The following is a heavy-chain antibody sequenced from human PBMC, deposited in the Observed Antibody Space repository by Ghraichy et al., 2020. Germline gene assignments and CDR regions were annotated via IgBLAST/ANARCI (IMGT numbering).Heavy chain of an antibody. CDR1: GFTFKNYA. V-gene: IGHV3-23*01. D-gene: IGHD3-22*01. J-gene: IGHJ5*02. CDR3: TRCYTSGYHCFFDP. CDR2: ITSSAENT. Sequence: GGSLRLSCAASGFTFKNYAMTWVRQAPGEGLKWVSSITSSAENTYYADSVKGRFTISRDNSKDTLYLQMNSLRAEDTAVYYCTRCYTSGYHCFFDPRGQGNLVSVAS.